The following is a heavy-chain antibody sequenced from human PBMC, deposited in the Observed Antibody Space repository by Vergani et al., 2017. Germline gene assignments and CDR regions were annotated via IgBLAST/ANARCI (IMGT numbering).Heavy chain of an antibody. Sequence: QVHLVESGGGLVKPGGSLRLPCAASGFSFSDHYMTWIRQAPGKGLEWVSYISNSGNTIEYAVSVKGRFSISRDNAKSSLFLQMDSLRAEDTAVYYCARDHRDYNNYPGTFDIWGQGSMVTVSS. D-gene: IGHD5-24*01. CDR1: GFSFSDHY. CDR2: ISNSGNTI. CDR3: ARDHRDYNNYPGTFDI. V-gene: IGHV3-11*01. J-gene: IGHJ3*02.